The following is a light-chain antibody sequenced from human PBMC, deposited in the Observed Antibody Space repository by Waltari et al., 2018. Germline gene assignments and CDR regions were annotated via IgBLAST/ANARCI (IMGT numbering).Light chain of an antibody. CDR1: QSLFDTTNKKNN. V-gene: IGKV4-1*01. Sequence: DILMTQSPESLTVSLGERATINCKSSQSLFDTTNKKNNLAWYQKKAGQPPQLLIYWALTRKSGFPGDFVGGGSGTNFTLTLDGLRAVKLAFYYVQRFPGPPLTSAGGTRGGIK. J-gene: IGKJ4*01. CDR3: QRFPGPPLT. CDR2: WAL.